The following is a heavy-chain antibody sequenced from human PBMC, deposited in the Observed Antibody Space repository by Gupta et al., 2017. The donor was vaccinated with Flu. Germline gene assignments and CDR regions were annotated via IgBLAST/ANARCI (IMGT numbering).Heavy chain of an antibody. Sequence: QVQLQESGPGLVKPSETLSLTCTVSGGSISSYYWSWIRQPPGKGLEWIGYIYYSGSTNYNPSLKSRVTISVDTSKNQFSLKLSSVTAADTAVYYCAREGGGSYAGTFDYWGQGTLVTVSS. J-gene: IGHJ4*02. CDR2: IYYSGST. CDR1: GGSISSYY. V-gene: IGHV4-59*01. CDR3: AREGGGSYAGTFDY. D-gene: IGHD1-26*01.